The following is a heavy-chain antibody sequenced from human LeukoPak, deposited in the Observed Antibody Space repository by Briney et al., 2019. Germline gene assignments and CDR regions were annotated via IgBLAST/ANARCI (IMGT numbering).Heavy chain of an antibody. V-gene: IGHV4-61*02. Sequence: SQTLSLTCTVSGGSISSGSYYWSWLRQPAGKGLEWIGRIYTSGSTNYNPSLKSRVTISVDTSKNQFSLKLSSVTAADTAVYYCARDPTGYSYGPRGGYFDYWGQGTLVTASS. J-gene: IGHJ4*02. CDR2: IYTSGST. CDR3: ARDPTGYSYGPRGGYFDY. D-gene: IGHD5-18*01. CDR1: GGSISSGSYY.